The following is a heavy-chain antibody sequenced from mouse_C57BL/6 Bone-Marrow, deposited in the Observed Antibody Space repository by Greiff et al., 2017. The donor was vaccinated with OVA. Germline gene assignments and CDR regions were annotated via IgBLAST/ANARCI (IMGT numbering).Heavy chain of an antibody. Sequence: QVQLQQSGAELARPGASVKLSCKASGYTFTSYGISWVKQRTGQGLEWIGEICPRSGNNYYNEKFKGKATLTADKSSSTAYMELRSLTSEDSAVYFCARDYYGTWFAYWGQGTLVTVSA. CDR1: GYTFTSYG. CDR3: ARDYYGTWFAY. V-gene: IGHV1-81*01. J-gene: IGHJ3*01. D-gene: IGHD1-1*01. CDR2: ICPRSGNN.